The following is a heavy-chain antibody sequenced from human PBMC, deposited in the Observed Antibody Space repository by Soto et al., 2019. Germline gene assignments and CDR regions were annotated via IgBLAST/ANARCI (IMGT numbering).Heavy chain of an antibody. V-gene: IGHV4-59*01. J-gene: IGHJ4*02. CDR2: IYYSGST. CDR1: GGSISSYY. D-gene: IGHD2-2*01. Sequence: QVRLQESGPGLVKPSETLSLTCTVSGGSISSYYWSWIRQPPGKGLEWIGYIYYSGSTNYNPSLKSRVTISVDTSKNQFSLKLSSVTAADTAVYYCARGYDYGDYWGQGTLVTVSS. CDR3: ARGYDYGDY.